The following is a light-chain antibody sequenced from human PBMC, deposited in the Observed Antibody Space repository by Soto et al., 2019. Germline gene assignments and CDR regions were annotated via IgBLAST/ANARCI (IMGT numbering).Light chain of an antibody. CDR1: TSNIGTYT. CDR3: AAWDDSLDGPT. Sequence: QSVLSQPPSMSGTPGQRVTISCSGGTSNIGTYTVSWYQQFPETAPRLLIYGSDRRPPGVPDRFSGSKSGTSASLSIGGLHSEDEAHYYCAAWDDSLDGPTFGGGTKVTVL. CDR2: GSD. V-gene: IGLV1-44*01. J-gene: IGLJ2*01.